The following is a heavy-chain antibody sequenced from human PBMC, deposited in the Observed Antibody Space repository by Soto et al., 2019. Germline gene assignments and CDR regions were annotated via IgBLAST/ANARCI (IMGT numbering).Heavy chain of an antibody. CDR2: IYYSGST. J-gene: IGHJ4*02. CDR1: GISVSTSDYY. Sequence: SETLSLTCTVSGISVSTSDYYWGWVRQPPGKGLDWIRNIYYSGSTFYNPSLRSRVTLSVDTSKNQFSLRLNSVTVADTAVYFCAGFVVPASRNSDFDYWGQGTLVTVSS. V-gene: IGHV4-39*01. D-gene: IGHD2-15*01. CDR3: AGFVVPASRNSDFDY.